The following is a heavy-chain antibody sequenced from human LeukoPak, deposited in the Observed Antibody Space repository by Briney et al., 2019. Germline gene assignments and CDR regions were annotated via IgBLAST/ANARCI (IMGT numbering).Heavy chain of an antibody. CDR1: GGSISSGGYY. J-gene: IGHJ4*02. Sequence: PSETLSLTCTVSGGSISSGGYYWSWIRQHPGKGLEWIGYIYYSGSTYYNPSPKSRVTISVDTSKNQFSLKLSSVTAADTAVYYCASMVVAATRHFDYWGQGTLVTVSS. CDR2: IYYSGST. V-gene: IGHV4-31*03. CDR3: ASMVVAATRHFDY. D-gene: IGHD2-15*01.